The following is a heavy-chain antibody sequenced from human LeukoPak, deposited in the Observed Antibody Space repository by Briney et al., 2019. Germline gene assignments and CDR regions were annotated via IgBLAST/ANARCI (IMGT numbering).Heavy chain of an antibody. Sequence: GRSLRLSCAASGFTFSSYAMHWVRQAPAKGRKGWAVISYDGSNKYYADSVEGRFTISRDNSKNTLYLQMNSLRAEDTAVYYCARDPRVPAAPEYYFDYWGQGTLVTVSS. V-gene: IGHV3-30*04. J-gene: IGHJ4*02. CDR2: ISYDGSNK. CDR3: ARDPRVPAAPEYYFDY. D-gene: IGHD2-2*01. CDR1: GFTFSSYA.